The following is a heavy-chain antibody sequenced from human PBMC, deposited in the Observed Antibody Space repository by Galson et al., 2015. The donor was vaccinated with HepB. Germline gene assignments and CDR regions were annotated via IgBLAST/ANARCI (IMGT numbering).Heavy chain of an antibody. CDR2: IFAGGGST. V-gene: IGHV1-46*01. D-gene: IGHD1-14*01. J-gene: IGHJ4*02. CDR3: ARENPDTYYYDY. Sequence: SVKVSCKASGYTLTNYPFHWVRQAPGQGPEWMGNIFAGGGSTRYAERCQGRVTLTRDSSTSTIYMEVSSLRADDTAVYYCARENPDTYYYDYWGQGALVTVSS. CDR1: GYTLTNYP.